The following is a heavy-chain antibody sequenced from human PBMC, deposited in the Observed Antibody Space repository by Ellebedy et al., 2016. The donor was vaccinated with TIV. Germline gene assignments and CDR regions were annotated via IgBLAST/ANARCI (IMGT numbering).Heavy chain of an antibody. CDR2: INSDGSDT. Sequence: GESLKISCAASGFIFSGYWMHWVRQAPGKGLVWVSRINSDGSDTAYADSVRGRFTISRDNAKSTLYLQMNSLRAEDTAVYYCAKLPYGVPYFDYWGQGTLVTVPS. J-gene: IGHJ4*02. D-gene: IGHD4-17*01. CDR1: GFIFSGYW. CDR3: AKLPYGVPYFDY. V-gene: IGHV3-74*01.